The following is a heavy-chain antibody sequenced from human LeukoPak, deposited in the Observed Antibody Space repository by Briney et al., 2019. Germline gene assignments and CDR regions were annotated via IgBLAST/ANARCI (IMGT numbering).Heavy chain of an antibody. Sequence: ASETLSLTCTVSGGSISSYYWSWIRQPPGKGLEWIGYIYYSGSTNYNPSLKSRVTISVDTSKNQFSLKLSSVTAADTAVYYCARILYLGYCSSTSCPAAFDIWGQGTMVTVSS. CDR3: ARILYLGYCSSTSCPAAFDI. D-gene: IGHD2-2*01. V-gene: IGHV4-59*01. CDR2: IYYSGST. CDR1: GGSISSYY. J-gene: IGHJ3*02.